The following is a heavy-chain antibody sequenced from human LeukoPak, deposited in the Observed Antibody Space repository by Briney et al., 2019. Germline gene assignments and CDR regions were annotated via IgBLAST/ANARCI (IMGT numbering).Heavy chain of an antibody. J-gene: IGHJ5*02. CDR1: GYTFTSYG. D-gene: IGHD3-3*01. CDR2: ICAYSGNT. Sequence: ASVKVSCKASGYTFTSYGTSWVRQAPGQGLEWMGWICAYSGNTNYAQKLQGRVTMNTATTTSTAYMKMRSLRSDDTAVYYSARGFERGWSDPWGQGTLVTVSS. CDR3: ARGFERGWSDP. V-gene: IGHV1-18*01.